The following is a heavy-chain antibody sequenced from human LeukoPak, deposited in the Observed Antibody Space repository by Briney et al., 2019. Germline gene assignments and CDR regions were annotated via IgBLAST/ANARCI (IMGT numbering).Heavy chain of an antibody. CDR3: ARAGGTYYYDSKDLGNYYYYGMDV. D-gene: IGHD3-22*01. CDR2: INAGNGNT. V-gene: IGHV1-3*01. Sequence: GASVKVSCKASGYTFTSYAMHWVRQAPGQRLEWMGWINAGNGNTKYSQKFQGRVTITRDTSASTAYMELSSLRSEDTAVYYCARAGGTYYYDSKDLGNYYYYGMDVWGQGTTVTVSS. CDR1: GYTFTSYA. J-gene: IGHJ6*02.